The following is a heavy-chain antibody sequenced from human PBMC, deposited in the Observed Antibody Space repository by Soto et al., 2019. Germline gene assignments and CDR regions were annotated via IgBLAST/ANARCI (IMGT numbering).Heavy chain of an antibody. Sequence: GSLRLSCAASGFTFSSYAMHWVRQAPGKGLEWVAVISYDGSNKYYADSVKGRFTISRDNSKNTLYLQMNSLRAEDTAVYYCAQEGAGELLVTGMDVWGQGTTVTVS. CDR3: AQEGAGELLVTGMDV. J-gene: IGHJ6*02. D-gene: IGHD1-26*01. CDR1: GFTFSSYA. CDR2: ISYDGSNK. V-gene: IGHV3-30-3*01.